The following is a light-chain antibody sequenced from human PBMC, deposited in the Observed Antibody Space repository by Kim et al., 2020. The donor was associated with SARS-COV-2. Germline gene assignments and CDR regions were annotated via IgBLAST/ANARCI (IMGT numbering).Light chain of an antibody. V-gene: IGLV3-19*01. J-gene: IGLJ1*01. CDR3: NSRDSSGDHV. CDR2: GKN. Sequence: VALGQPVRITCQGASLRGFSPSWYQQKPGQAPVLVIYGKNNRPAGIPDRFSGSSSGDTASLTITGAQAEDEADYYCNSRDSSGDHVFGLGTKVIVL. CDR1: SLRGFS.